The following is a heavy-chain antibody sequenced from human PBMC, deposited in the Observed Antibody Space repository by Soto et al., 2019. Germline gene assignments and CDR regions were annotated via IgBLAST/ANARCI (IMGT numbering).Heavy chain of an antibody. CDR3: ASEHPWYSSGWLDY. CDR1: GFTFSSYS. V-gene: IGHV3-48*01. J-gene: IGHJ4*02. CDR2: ISSSSSTI. Sequence: GGSLRLSCAASGFTFSSYSMNWVRQAPGKGLEWVSYISSSSSTIYYTDSVKGRFTISRDNAKNSLYLQMNSLRAEDTAVYYCASEHPWYSSGWLDYWGQGTLVTVSS. D-gene: IGHD6-19*01.